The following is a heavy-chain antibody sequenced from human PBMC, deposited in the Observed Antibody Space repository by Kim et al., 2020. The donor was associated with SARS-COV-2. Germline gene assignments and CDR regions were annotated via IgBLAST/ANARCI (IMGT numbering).Heavy chain of an antibody. CDR1: GFTFRNYG. Sequence: GSLRLSCTASGFTFRNYGMHWVRQAPGKGLEWVAVIWYDGSQKYYGDSVKGRFTISRDNSKNTVYLQVNSLRAEDTAVYFCARNSDTLGFVYWGQGTLV. V-gene: IGHV3-33*01. CDR2: IWYDGSQK. CDR3: ARNSDTLGFVY. D-gene: IGHD2-15*01. J-gene: IGHJ4*02.